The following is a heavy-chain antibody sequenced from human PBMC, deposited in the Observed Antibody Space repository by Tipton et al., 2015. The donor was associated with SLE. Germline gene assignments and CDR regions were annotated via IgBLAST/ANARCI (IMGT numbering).Heavy chain of an antibody. CDR3: ASSYSSSSFDY. Sequence: GSLRLSCAASGFTFSDYYMSWIRQAPGKGLEWASYISSSSSYIYYADSVKGRFTISRDNAKNSLYLQMNSLRAEDTAVYYCASSYSSSSFDYWGQGTLVTVSS. CDR2: ISSSSSYI. CDR1: GFTFSDYY. J-gene: IGHJ4*02. V-gene: IGHV3-11*06. D-gene: IGHD6-13*01.